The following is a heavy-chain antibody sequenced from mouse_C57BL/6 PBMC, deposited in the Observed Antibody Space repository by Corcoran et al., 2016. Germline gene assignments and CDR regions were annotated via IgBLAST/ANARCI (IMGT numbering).Heavy chain of an antibody. CDR3: ARYDGYYEAWFAY. Sequence: QIQLVQSGPELKKPGETVKISCKASGYTFTTYGMSWVKQAPGKGLKWMGWINTYSGVPTYADDFKGRFAFSLETSASTAYLQINNLKNEDTATYFCARYDGYYEAWFAYWGQGTLVTVSA. V-gene: IGHV9-3*01. J-gene: IGHJ3*01. CDR1: GYTFTTYG. CDR2: INTYSGVP. D-gene: IGHD2-3*01.